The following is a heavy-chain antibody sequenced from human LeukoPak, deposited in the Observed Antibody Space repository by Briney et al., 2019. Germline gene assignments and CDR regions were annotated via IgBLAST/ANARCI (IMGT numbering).Heavy chain of an antibody. Sequence: SQTLSLTCAISGDSVSSISVAWNWIRQSPSRGLEWLGRTYYRSKWCYEYAVSVKSRINISPDTSKNQFSLQLTSVTPEDTAVYYCSLARSEYHYGMDVWGQGTTVTVSS. CDR3: SLARSEYHYGMDV. V-gene: IGHV6-1*01. CDR1: GDSVSSISVA. CDR2: TYYRSKWCY. J-gene: IGHJ6*02.